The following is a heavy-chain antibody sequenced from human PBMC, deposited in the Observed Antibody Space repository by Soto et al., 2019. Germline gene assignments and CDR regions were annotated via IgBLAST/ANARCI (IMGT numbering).Heavy chain of an antibody. CDR2: ISYDGSNK. J-gene: IGHJ6*02. V-gene: IGHV3-30-3*01. Sequence: GGSLRLSCAASGFTFSSYAMHWVRQAPGKGLEWVAVISYDGSNKYYADSVKGRFTISRDNSKNTLYLQMNSLRAEDTAVYYCARDRREVLLWFGELLFTGKIPYYYGMDVWGQGTTVTVSS. CDR1: GFTFSSYA. D-gene: IGHD3-10*01. CDR3: ARDRREVLLWFGELLFTGKIPYYYGMDV.